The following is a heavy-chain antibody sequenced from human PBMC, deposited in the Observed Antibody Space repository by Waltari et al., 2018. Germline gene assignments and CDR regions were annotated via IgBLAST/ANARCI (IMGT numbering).Heavy chain of an antibody. V-gene: IGHV3-23*01. D-gene: IGHD6-13*01. CDR2: ISGSGGST. J-gene: IGHJ6*03. CDR3: ANGAAAGSYYYYYMDV. CDR1: GFTFSSYA. Sequence: EVQLLESGGGLVQPGGSLRLSCAASGFTFSSYAMSWVRQAPGKGLEWVSAISGSGGSTYYADSVKGRFTISRDNSKNTLYLQMNSLRAEDTAVYYCANGAAAGSYYYYYMDVWGKGTTVTISS.